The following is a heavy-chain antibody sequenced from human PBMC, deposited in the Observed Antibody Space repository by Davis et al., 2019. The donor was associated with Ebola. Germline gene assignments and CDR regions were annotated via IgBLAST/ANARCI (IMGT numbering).Heavy chain of an antibody. V-gene: IGHV3-30*19. Sequence: GESLKISCAASGFTFSSYGMNWVRQAPGKGLEWVAVISYDGSNKYYADSVKGRLTISRDNSQNTLYLQMDSLRTEDTAVYYCARAPSGYSSSFDYWGQGTLVSVSS. CDR1: GFTFSSYG. D-gene: IGHD6-13*01. CDR2: ISYDGSNK. J-gene: IGHJ4*02. CDR3: ARAPSGYSSSFDY.